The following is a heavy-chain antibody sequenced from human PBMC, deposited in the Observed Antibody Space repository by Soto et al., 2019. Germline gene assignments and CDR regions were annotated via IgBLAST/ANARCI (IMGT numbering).Heavy chain of an antibody. V-gene: IGHV3-30*03. CDR3: ARDSSEWGMAGRLDY. J-gene: IGHJ4*02. D-gene: IGHD6-6*01. CDR2: ISYAGSNI. CDR1: GYTFSSYG. Sequence: GGSLRLACAASGYTFSSYGMHWVRQAPGKGLEWVAVISYAGSNIYHADSVKGRFTISRDNSKNTLYLHLNSLRAEDTAVYYSARDSSEWGMAGRLDYWGQGTPVTVSS.